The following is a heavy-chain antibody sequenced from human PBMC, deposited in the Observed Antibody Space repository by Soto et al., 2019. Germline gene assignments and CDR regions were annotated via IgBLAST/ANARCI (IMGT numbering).Heavy chain of an antibody. CDR1: VFTFSIYA. CDR2: ISGSGGST. V-gene: IGHV3-23*01. J-gene: IGHJ4*02. CDR3: AKDSSGWSYYFDY. Sequence: WGSLRFSCATSVFTFSIYAMSWVRQAPGKGLEWVSAISGSGGSTYYADSVKGRFTISRDNSKNTLYLQMNSLRAEDTAVYYCAKDSSGWSYYFDYWGQGTLVTVSS. D-gene: IGHD6-19*01.